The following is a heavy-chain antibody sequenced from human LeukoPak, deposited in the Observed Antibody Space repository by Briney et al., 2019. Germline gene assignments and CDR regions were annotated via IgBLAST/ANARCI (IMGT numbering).Heavy chain of an antibody. J-gene: IGHJ4*02. CDR2: IKSKTDGGTT. CDR3: PTAGARTGSRFDY. Sequence: GGSLRLSCAASGFTFSDVWMSWVRQAPGKGLEWVGRIKSKTDGGTTDYAAPVKGRFTISRDDSKNTLYLQMNSLKTEDTAVYYCPTAGARTGSRFDYWGQGTLVTVSS. V-gene: IGHV3-15*01. D-gene: IGHD3-10*01. CDR1: GFTFSDVW.